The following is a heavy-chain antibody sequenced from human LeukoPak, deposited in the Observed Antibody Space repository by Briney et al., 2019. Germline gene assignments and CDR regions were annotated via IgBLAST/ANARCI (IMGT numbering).Heavy chain of an antibody. J-gene: IGHJ6*02. CDR1: GGTFSSYT. Sequence: SVKVSCKASGGTFSSYTISWVREAPGQGLEWMGRIIPILGIANYAQKFQGRVTITADKSTSTAYMELSSLRSEDTAVYYCARDYYGSGPKDVWGQGTTVTVSS. V-gene: IGHV1-69*04. CDR3: ARDYYGSGPKDV. CDR2: IIPILGIA. D-gene: IGHD3-10*01.